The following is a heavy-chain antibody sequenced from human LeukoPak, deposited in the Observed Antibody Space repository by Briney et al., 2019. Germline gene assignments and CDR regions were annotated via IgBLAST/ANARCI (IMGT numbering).Heavy chain of an antibody. Sequence: PGGSLRLSCAASGFTFTTAWMSWVRQAPGKGLEWVGRIKSNIFGGTTDYAAPVKGRFTISRDDSKSTLFLQMNSLKIEDTGTNYCITDFGDYAANWGQGTLVTVSS. V-gene: IGHV3-15*01. CDR1: GFTFTTAW. CDR2: IKSNIFGGTT. J-gene: IGHJ4*02. CDR3: ITDFGDYAAN. D-gene: IGHD4-17*01.